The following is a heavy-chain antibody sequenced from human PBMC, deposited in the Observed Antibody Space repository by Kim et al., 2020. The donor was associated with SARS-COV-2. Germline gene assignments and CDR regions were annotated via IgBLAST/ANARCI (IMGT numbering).Heavy chain of an antibody. Sequence: GGSLRLSCAASGFTFSSYAMSWVRQAPGKGLEWVSAISGSGGSTYYADSVKGRFTISRDNSKNTLYLQMNSLRAEDTAVYYCAKDGRSIAAAKDAFDIWGQGTMVTVSS. J-gene: IGHJ3*02. CDR3: AKDGRSIAAAKDAFDI. CDR1: GFTFSSYA. V-gene: IGHV3-23*01. D-gene: IGHD6-13*01. CDR2: ISGSGGST.